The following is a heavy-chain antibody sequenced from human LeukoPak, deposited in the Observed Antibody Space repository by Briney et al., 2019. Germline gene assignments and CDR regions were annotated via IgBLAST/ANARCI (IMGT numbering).Heavy chain of an antibody. D-gene: IGHD4-23*01. CDR1: GGSISRYY. CDR2: IYYSGST. CDR3: ARVHGGNSVHFDY. J-gene: IGHJ4*02. Sequence: SETLSLTCTVSGGSISRYYWRWIREPPEEGLEWIGYIYYSGSTNYNPSLKSRVTISVDTSKNQFSLKLSSVTAADTAVYYCARVHGGNSVHFDYWGQGTLVTVSS. V-gene: IGHV4-59*01.